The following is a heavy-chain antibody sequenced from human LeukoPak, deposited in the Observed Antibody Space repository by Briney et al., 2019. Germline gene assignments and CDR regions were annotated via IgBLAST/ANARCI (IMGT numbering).Heavy chain of an antibody. D-gene: IGHD3-22*01. CDR2: VGHEDGTT. J-gene: IGHJ4*02. V-gene: IGHV1-24*01. CDR3: ATGAIVFGY. Sequence: ASLWVSCKVSGSTLSKISIDWVRQAPGQGPEWMGSVGHEDGTTIHAQKFQGRFNMTVDTATDTAYMEMSSLMSEDTAIYYCATGAIVFGYWGQGTLVTVSS. CDR1: GSTLSKIS.